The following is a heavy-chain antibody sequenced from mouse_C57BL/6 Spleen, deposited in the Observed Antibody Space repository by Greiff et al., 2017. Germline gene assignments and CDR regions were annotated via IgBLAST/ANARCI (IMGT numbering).Heavy chain of an antibody. CDR2: INPCNGGT. V-gene: IGHV1-53*01. CDR1: GYTFTSYW. Sequence: QVQLQQPGTELVKPGASVKLSCKASGYTFTSYWMHWVKQRPGQGLEWIGNINPCNGGTNYNEKFKGKATLTVDKSSSTAYMQLSSLTSEDSAVYYCARSITTVVSPAYGGQGTLVTVSA. J-gene: IGHJ3*01. D-gene: IGHD1-1*01. CDR3: ARSITTVVSPAY.